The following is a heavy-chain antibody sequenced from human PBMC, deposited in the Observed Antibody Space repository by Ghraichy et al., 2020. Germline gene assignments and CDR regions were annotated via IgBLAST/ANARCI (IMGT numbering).Heavy chain of an antibody. CDR3: ARGLPGKVLRRSGYYGMDL. V-gene: IGHV4-34*01. D-gene: IGHD3-3*01. J-gene: IGHJ6*02. CDR1: GASLSSFY. Sequence: SETLSLTCGVYGASLSSFYYSWIRRSPGRGLEWIGEVNQSGNTNYNPSLKSRVTISIDTSKKEIALSLTSVTAADTAVYFCARGLPGKVLRRSGYYGMDLWGQGTAVTVSS. CDR2: VNQSGNT.